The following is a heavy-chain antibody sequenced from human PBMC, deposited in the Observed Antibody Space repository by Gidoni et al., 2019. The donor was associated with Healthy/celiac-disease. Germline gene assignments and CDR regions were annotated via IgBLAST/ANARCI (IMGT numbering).Heavy chain of an antibody. J-gene: IGHJ3*02. V-gene: IGHV4-61*02. CDR2: INTSGST. Sequence: QVQLQESGPGLVKPSQTLPLTCPASGGSITSGRSYWSWIRQPAGKGREWSGRINTSGSTNYNPSLKSRVTISVDTSKNQFSLKLSSVTAADTAVYYCARARYYDILTGYPIVAFDIWGQGTMVTVSS. D-gene: IGHD3-9*01. CDR3: ARARYYDILTGYPIVAFDI. CDR1: GGSITSGRSY.